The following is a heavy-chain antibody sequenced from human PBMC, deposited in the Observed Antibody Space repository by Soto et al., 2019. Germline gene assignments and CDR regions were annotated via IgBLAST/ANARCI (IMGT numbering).Heavy chain of an antibody. Sequence: SETLSLTCTVSGDSINHYYWNWIRHSPGKGLEWIGYISYSRTAKTTKYNPSLKSRVTLSFDTSRRQLSLRLTSVTAADTCVFYCARGGRGYDHSYYYSALDVWGQGTSVTVSS. V-gene: IGHV4-59*01. CDR2: ISYSRTAKTT. CDR3: ARGGRGYDHSYYYSALDV. J-gene: IGHJ6*02. CDR1: GDSINHYY. D-gene: IGHD5-12*01.